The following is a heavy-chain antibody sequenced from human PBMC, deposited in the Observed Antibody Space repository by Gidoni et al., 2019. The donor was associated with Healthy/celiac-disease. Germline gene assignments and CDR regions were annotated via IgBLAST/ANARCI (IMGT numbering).Heavy chain of an antibody. D-gene: IGHD2-15*01. V-gene: IGHV3-21*01. CDR3: ARAGVVRRRYYYYGMDV. CDR2: ISSSSSYI. Sequence: EVQLVESGGGLVKPGGSLSLSCAASRFTFRCYSMNWVRQAPGKGLEWVSSISSSSSYIYYADSVKGRFTISRDNAKNSLYLQMNSLRAEDTAVYYCARAGVVRRRYYYYGMDVWGQGTTVTVSS. CDR1: RFTFRCYS. J-gene: IGHJ6*02.